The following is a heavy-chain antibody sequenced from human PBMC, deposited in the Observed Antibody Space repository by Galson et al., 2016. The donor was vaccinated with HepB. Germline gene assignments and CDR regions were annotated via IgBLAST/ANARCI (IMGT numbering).Heavy chain of an antibody. V-gene: IGHV5-10-1*01. D-gene: IGHD4-17*01. Sequence: QSGAEVKKPGESLRISCKGSGYSFTSYWITWVRQMPGKGLEWMGRIDPSDSYTNYSPSFQGHITVSADESISTAYLQWSSLKASDTAMYFWAGESYGDHESPALYEWGQGTLVTVSS. CDR1: GYSFTSYW. CDR2: IDPSDSYT. CDR3: AGESYGDHESPALYE. J-gene: IGHJ4*02.